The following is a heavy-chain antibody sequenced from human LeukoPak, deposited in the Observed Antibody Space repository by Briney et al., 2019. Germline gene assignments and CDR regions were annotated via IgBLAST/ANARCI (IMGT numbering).Heavy chain of an antibody. CDR1: GGSISSSSYY. Sequence: PSQTLSLTCTASGGSISSSSYYWGWVRQPPGKGLEWIGSIYYSGSTYYNPSLKSRVTISVDTSKNQFSLKLSSVTAADTAVYYCARGTDAAGKNYWGQGTLVTVSS. D-gene: IGHD6-13*01. CDR3: ARGTDAAGKNY. CDR2: IYYSGST. V-gene: IGHV4-39*01. J-gene: IGHJ4*02.